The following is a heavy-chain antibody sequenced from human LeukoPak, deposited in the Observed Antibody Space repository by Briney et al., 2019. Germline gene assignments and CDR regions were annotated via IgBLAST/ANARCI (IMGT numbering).Heavy chain of an antibody. V-gene: IGHV3-21*01. D-gene: IGHD4-11*01. Sequence: GGSLRLSCAASGFTFGSYSMNWVRQAPGKGLEWVSSISSSSYIYYADSVKGRFTISRDNAKNSLYLQMNSLRAEDTAVYYCARVPTMTTGSYYFDYWGQGTLVTVSS. CDR2: ISSSSYI. CDR3: ARVPTMTTGSYYFDY. J-gene: IGHJ4*02. CDR1: GFTFGSYS.